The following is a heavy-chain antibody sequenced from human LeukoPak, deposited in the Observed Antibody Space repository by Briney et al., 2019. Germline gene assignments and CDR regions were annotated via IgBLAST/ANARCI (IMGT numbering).Heavy chain of an antibody. D-gene: IGHD3-22*01. CDR2: INWNGGST. Sequence: GGSLRLSCAASGFTFDDYGISWVRKAPGKGLEWVSGINWNGGSTGYADSVKGRFTISRDNAKNSLYLQMNSLRAEDTALYYCPRGSYHYDSSGYYTRPTPYYFDYWGQGTLVTVSS. CDR3: PRGSYHYDSSGYYTRPTPYYFDY. CDR1: GFTFDDYG. V-gene: IGHV3-20*04. J-gene: IGHJ4*02.